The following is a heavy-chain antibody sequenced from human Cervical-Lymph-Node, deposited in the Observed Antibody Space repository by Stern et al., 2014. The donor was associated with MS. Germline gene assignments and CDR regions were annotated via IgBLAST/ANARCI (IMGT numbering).Heavy chain of an antibody. Sequence: QMQLVQSGAELRKPGASVRISCKTSGYNFITYYIHWVRQAPGQGLEWMGIINTNVGSARIAQKFQGRVNMTSDKSTSTVYLDLITLRSDDTAVYYCARDMGHCSSPSCSSYHYSGLDVWGQGTTVAVSS. V-gene: IGHV1-46*01. CDR2: INTNVGSA. CDR1: GYNFITYY. CDR3: ARDMGHCSSPSCSSYHYSGLDV. J-gene: IGHJ6*02. D-gene: IGHD3-10*01.